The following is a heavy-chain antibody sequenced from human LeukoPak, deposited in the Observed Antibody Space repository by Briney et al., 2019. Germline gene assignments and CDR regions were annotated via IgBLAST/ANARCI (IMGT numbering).Heavy chain of an antibody. J-gene: IGHJ6*03. Sequence: PSETLSLTCTVSGGSISSYYWSWIRQPPGKGLEWIGYIYYSGNTNYNPSLKSRVTMSVDTSKNEFSLKLSSVTAADTAVYYCARSVATTYAGYYYYYMDVWGKGTTVTVSS. CDR2: IYYSGNT. CDR1: GGSISSYY. D-gene: IGHD5-12*01. V-gene: IGHV4-59*12. CDR3: ARSVATTYAGYYYYYMDV.